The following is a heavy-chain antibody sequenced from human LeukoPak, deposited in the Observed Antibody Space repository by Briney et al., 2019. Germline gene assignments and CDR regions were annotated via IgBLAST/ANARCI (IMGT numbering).Heavy chain of an antibody. J-gene: IGHJ4*02. Sequence: SETLSLTCTVSGDSISTSTYYWGWIRQPPGKGLEWIGSFFYSGSTYYNPSLKSRVTISVDTSKNQFSLKLSSVTAADTALYYCVRHVYNIGWIYYFDDWGQGTLVTVSS. CDR1: GDSISTSTYY. CDR3: VRHVYNIGWIYYFDD. V-gene: IGHV4-39*01. CDR2: FFYSGST. D-gene: IGHD6-19*01.